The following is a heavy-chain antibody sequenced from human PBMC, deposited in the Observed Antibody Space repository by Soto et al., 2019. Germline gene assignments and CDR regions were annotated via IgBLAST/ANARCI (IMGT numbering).Heavy chain of an antibody. CDR2: VYYGGAIFYSGNI. J-gene: IGHJ3*02. CDR1: GDSISSSNSH. D-gene: IGHD3-3*02. V-gene: IGHV4-39*01. Sequence: SSETLSLTCTVSGDSISSSNSHWGWTRQPPWKGLEYIGSVYYGGAIFYSGNIYYNPSLKSRVTISVDTSKNQFSLRLSSVTAPDTGVYYCARYDRINMKPYSPEGFHIWGQGXMVTVSS. CDR3: ARYDRINMKPYSPEGFHI.